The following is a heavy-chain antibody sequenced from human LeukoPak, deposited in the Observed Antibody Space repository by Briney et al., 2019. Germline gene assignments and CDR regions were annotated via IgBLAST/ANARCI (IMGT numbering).Heavy chain of an antibody. CDR2: ISSXXXXX. D-gene: IGHD2-8*01. V-gene: IGHV3-64D*06. Sequence: GGSLRLSCSASGFTFXXYFMHWVRQAPGKGLXXASSISSXXXXXXXXXXXXGXFTISRDNSKNTLFLQMSSLRAEDTAVYYCVKDLNGTWSFDYWGQGTLVTVSS. CDR3: VKDLNGTWSFDY. CDR1: GFTFXXYF. J-gene: IGHJ4*02.